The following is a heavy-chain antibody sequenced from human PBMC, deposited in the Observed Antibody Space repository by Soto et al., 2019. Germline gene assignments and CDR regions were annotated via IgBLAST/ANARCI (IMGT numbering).Heavy chain of an antibody. J-gene: IGHJ6*02. CDR1: GYTFTSYY. V-gene: IGHV1-46*01. D-gene: IGHD4-4*01. CDR3: ARAGTVSPDCYYYYGMDV. Sequence: GASVKVSCKASGYTFTSYYMHWVRQAPGQGLEWMGIINPSGGSTSYAQKFQGRVTMTRDTSTSTVYMELSSLRSEDTAVYYCARAGTVSPDCYYYYGMDVWGQGTTVTVSS. CDR2: INPSGGST.